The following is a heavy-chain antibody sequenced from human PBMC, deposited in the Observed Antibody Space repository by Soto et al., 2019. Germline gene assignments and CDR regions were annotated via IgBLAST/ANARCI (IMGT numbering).Heavy chain of an antibody. V-gene: IGHV3-66*01. D-gene: IGHD3-3*01. CDR2: ISSGGST. J-gene: IGHJ4*02. CDR3: ARDTLGGAYDFLH. Sequence: EVQLVESGGGLVQPGGSLRLSCAASGFTVSNLYMTWVRQAPGKGLQWVAVISSGGSTYYADSVKGRFTISRDNSKNTLYLEMNSLTAEDTAVYYCARDTLGGAYDFLHGGQGTLVTVSS. CDR1: GFTVSNLY.